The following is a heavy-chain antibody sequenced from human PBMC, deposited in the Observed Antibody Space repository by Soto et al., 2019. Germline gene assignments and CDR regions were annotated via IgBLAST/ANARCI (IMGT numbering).Heavy chain of an antibody. CDR1: GGSFSGYY. D-gene: IGHD3-3*01. V-gene: IGHV4-34*01. CDR2: INHSGST. J-gene: IGHJ3*02. CDR3: ARAAFITIFGVVTAAFDI. Sequence: SETLSLTCAVYGGSFSGYYWSWIRQPPGKGLEWIGEINHSGSTNYNPSLKSRVTISVDTSKNQFSLKLSSVTAADTAVYYCARAAFITIFGVVTAAFDIWGQGTMVTVSS.